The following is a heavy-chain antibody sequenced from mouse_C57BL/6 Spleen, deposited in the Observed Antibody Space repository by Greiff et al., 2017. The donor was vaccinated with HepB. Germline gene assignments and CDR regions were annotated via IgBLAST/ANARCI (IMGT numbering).Heavy chain of an antibody. V-gene: IGHV5-6*01. Sequence: EVQGVESGGDLVKPGGSLKLSCAASGFTFSSYGLSWVRQTPDKRLEWVATISSGGSYTYYPDSVKGRFTISRDNAKNTLNLQVSSLKSEDTAMYYCASLAYYSNPAWFAYWGQGTLVTVSA. CDR1: GFTFSSYG. J-gene: IGHJ3*01. D-gene: IGHD2-5*01. CDR2: ISSGGSYT. CDR3: ASLAYYSNPAWFAY.